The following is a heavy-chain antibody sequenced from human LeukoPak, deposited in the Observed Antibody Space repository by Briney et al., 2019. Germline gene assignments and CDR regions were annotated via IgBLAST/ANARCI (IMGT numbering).Heavy chain of an antibody. CDR3: AKAYHMVQGVIGY. V-gene: IGHV3-23*01. D-gene: IGHD3-10*01. CDR1: GFTFSSYA. CDR2: ICGSGGST. J-gene: IGHJ4*02. Sequence: PGGSLRLSCAASGFTFSSYAMSWVRQAPGKGLEWVSAICGSGGSTYYADSVKGRFTISRDNSKNTLYLQMNSLRAEDTAVYYCAKAYHMVQGVIGYWGQGTLVTVSS.